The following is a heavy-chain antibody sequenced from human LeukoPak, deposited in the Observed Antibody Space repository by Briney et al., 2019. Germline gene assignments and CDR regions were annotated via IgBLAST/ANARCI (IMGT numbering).Heavy chain of an antibody. Sequence: PSETLSLTCTVSGGSISSSSYYWGWIRQPPGKGLEWIGSIYYSGSTYYNPSLKSRVTISVDTSKNQFSLKLSSVTAADTAVYYCARQEQQLVSNDYWGQGTLVTASS. D-gene: IGHD6-13*01. CDR3: ARQEQQLVSNDY. CDR1: GGSISSSSYY. CDR2: IYYSGST. V-gene: IGHV4-39*01. J-gene: IGHJ4*02.